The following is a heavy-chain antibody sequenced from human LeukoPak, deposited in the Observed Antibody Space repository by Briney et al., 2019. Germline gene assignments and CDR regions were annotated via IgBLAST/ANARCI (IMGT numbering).Heavy chain of an antibody. CDR3: AREDSGYDLWYFDL. CDR1: GYTFTGYY. J-gene: IGHJ2*01. V-gene: IGHV1-2*02. Sequence: ASAKVSCKASGYTFTGYYMHWVRQAPGQGLEWMGWINPNSGGTNYAQKFQGRVTMTRDTSISTAYMELSRLRSDDTAVYYCAREDSGYDLWYFDLWGRGTLVTVSS. D-gene: IGHD5-12*01. CDR2: INPNSGGT.